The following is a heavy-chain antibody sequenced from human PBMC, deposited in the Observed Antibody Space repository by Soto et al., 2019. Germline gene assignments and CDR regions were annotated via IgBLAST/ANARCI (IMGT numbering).Heavy chain of an antibody. Sequence: SETLSLTCSVSGGSITSNNFYWTWIRHHPEMGLEWIGNIYYTGSTYYNPSLKSRITISVDTSKNQFSLNLNSLTAADTAVYYCASAPNRFYFDYWGPGTLVTVSS. V-gene: IGHV4-31*03. CDR3: ASAPNRFYFDY. CDR2: IYYTGST. D-gene: IGHD3-3*01. J-gene: IGHJ4*02. CDR1: GGSITSNNFY.